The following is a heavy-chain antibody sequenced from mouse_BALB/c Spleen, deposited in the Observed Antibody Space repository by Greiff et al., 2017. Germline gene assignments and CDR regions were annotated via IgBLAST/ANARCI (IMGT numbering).Heavy chain of an antibody. CDR2: ISSGGST. CDR1: GFTFSSYA. D-gene: IGHD2-3*01. J-gene: IGHJ3*01. CDR3: ARDDGYYAFAY. V-gene: IGHV5-6-5*01. Sequence: EVKVVESGGGLVKPGGSLKLSCAASGFTFSSYAMSWVRQTPEKRLEWVASISSGGSTYYPDSVKGRFTISRDNARNILYLQMSSLRSEDTAMYYCARDDGYYAFAYWGQGTLVTVSA.